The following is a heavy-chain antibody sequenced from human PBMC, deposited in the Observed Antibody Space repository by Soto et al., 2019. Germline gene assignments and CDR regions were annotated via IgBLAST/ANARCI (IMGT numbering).Heavy chain of an antibody. V-gene: IGHV3-30*03. CDR1: GFIFNNYG. Sequence: QVQLVESGGGVVQPGTSLRLSCVGSGFIFNNYGVHWVRQAPGKGLQWVAVVSADGIDKYYEDSVRGRFTVSRDNSKNTVFLQVIDLRAEDTAVYYWAIDRSRTYNYFEHWGQGTLVAVSS. CDR3: AIDRSRTYNYFEH. CDR2: VSADGIDK. D-gene: IGHD3-10*01. J-gene: IGHJ4*02.